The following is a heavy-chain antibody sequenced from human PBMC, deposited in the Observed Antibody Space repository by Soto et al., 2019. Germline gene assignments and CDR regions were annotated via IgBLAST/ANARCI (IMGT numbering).Heavy chain of an antibody. CDR3: ARAVEYSSPFDY. D-gene: IGHD6-6*01. J-gene: IGHJ4*02. Sequence: SETLSLTCTVSGGSISSYYWSWIRQPPGKGLEWIGYIYYSENTGYNPSLKSRVTISLDTPNNQFSLKLSSVTAADTAVYYCARAVEYSSPFDYWGQGTLVTVSS. CDR1: GGSISSYY. CDR2: IYYSENT. V-gene: IGHV4-59*08.